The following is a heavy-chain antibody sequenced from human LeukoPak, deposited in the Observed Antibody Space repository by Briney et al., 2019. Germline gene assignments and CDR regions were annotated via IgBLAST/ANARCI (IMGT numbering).Heavy chain of an antibody. CDR1: GYTFTTYA. J-gene: IGHJ4*02. V-gene: IGHV7-4-1*02. Sequence: ASVKVSCKASGYTFTTYAMNWVRQAPGQGLEWMGWINTNTANPTYAQGFTGRFVFSLDTSVSTAYLQISSLKAEDTAVCYCARGGPGAFDYWGQGTLVTVSS. CDR3: ARGGPGAFDY. D-gene: IGHD3-10*01. CDR2: INTNTANP.